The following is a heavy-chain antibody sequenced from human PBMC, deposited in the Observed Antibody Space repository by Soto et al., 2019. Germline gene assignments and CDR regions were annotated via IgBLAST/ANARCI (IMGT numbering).Heavy chain of an antibody. CDR3: ARGGVLRYFDWLYAFDY. V-gene: IGHV4-34*01. Sequence: SETLSLTCTVSGGSFSGYYWSWIRQPPGKGLEWIGEINHSGSTNYNPSLKSRVTISVDTSKNQFSLKLSSVTAADTAVYYCARGGVLRYFDWLYAFDYWGQGTLVTVSS. CDR1: GGSFSGYY. J-gene: IGHJ4*02. CDR2: INHSGST. D-gene: IGHD3-9*01.